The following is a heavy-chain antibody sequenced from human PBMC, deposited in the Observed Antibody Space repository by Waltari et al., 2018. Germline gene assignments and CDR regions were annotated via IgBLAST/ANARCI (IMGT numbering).Heavy chain of an antibody. Sequence: QVQLQESGPGLVKPSQTLSLTCTVSGGSISRGGYYWGWIRQHPGKGLEWIGYIYYSGSTWYNPSLKSRVTMSIDTSKNQFALKLSSVTAADTAVYYCARRVPVANAFDMWGQGTMVTVSS. CDR3: ARRVPVANAFDM. J-gene: IGHJ3*02. CDR2: IYYSGST. D-gene: IGHD2-2*01. V-gene: IGHV4-31*03. CDR1: GGSISRGGYY.